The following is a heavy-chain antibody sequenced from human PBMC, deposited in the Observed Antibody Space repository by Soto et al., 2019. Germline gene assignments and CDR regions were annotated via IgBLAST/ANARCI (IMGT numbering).Heavy chain of an antibody. Sequence: SETLSLTCTVSGGSISSYYWSWIRQPPGKGLEWIGYIYYSGSTNYNPSLKSRVTISVDTSKNQFSLKLSSVTAADTAVYYCARQSSRDGYNRSFDYRAQRTLVPVSS. CDR3: ARQSSRDGYNRSFDY. V-gene: IGHV4-59*08. CDR1: GGSISSYY. D-gene: IGHD2-2*01. J-gene: IGHJ4*02. CDR2: IYYSGST.